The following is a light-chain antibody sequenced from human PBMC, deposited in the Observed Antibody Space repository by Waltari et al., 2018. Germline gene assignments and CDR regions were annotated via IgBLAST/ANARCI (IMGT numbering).Light chain of an antibody. Sequence: QSVLTQPPSVSAAPGQRVTISCSGGHSNIGNNYVSWYRQFPGTAPELLIYEDGERPSGVPGRFSGSKPGTSATLDITGLQAGDEADYYCGTWDSSLSGAVFGGGTHLTVL. J-gene: IGLJ7*01. V-gene: IGLV1-51*02. CDR2: EDG. CDR1: HSNIGNNY. CDR3: GTWDSSLSGAV.